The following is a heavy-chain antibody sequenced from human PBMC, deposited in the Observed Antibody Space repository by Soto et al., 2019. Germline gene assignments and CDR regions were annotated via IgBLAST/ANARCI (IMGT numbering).Heavy chain of an antibody. CDR3: ARGEGAVRFDP. CDR2: INHSGST. Sequence: QVRLQQWGAGLLKPSETLSLTCAVSGESFSGYYWSWIRQPPGKGLEWIGEINHSGSTICNPSLNSRVTISVDTSKNQFSLNLSSVTAADTAVYFCARGEGAVRFDPWGQGTPVTVSS. D-gene: IGHD1-1*01. CDR1: GESFSGYY. V-gene: IGHV4-34*02. J-gene: IGHJ5*02.